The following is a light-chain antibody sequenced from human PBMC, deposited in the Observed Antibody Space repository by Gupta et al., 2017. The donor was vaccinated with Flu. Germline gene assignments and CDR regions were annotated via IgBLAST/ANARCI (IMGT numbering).Light chain of an antibody. CDR3: ATWDDSLSAVV. J-gene: IGLJ2*01. CDR2: KSN. CDR1: NANIGINY. V-gene: IGLV1-47*01. Sequence: NANIGINYVYWDHQLPGAAPKLIIYKSNQRTSGVPDRFSGSKSGTSASLAISGLRSEDEAEYYCATWDDSLSAVVFGGGTKLTVL.